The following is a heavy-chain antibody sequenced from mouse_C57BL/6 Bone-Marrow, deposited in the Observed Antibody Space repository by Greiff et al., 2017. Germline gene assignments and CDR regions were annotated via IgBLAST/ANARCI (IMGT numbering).Heavy chain of an antibody. CDR3: VRSNYVRWYFDV. CDR2: INPNNGGT. V-gene: IGHV1-26*01. J-gene: IGHJ1*03. CDR1: GYTFTDYY. D-gene: IGHD2-5*01. Sequence: VQLQQSGPELVKPGASVKISCKASGYTFTDYYMNWVKQSHGKSLEWIGDINPNNGGTSYNQKFKGKATLTVDKSSSTAYMELRSLTSEDSAVYYCVRSNYVRWYFDVWGTGTTVTVSS.